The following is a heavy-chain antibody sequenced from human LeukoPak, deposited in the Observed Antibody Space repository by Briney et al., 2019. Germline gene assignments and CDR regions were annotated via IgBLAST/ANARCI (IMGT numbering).Heavy chain of an antibody. CDR2: ISSISSSTI. J-gene: IGHJ2*01. V-gene: IGHV3-48*01. Sequence: PGGSLRLSCAASGFTFSSYSMNWVRQVPGKGLEWVSYISSISSSTIYYADSVKGRFTISRDNAKNSLYLQMNSLRAEDTAVYYCARDVYCSSTSNCYWFFDLWGRGTLVTVSS. CDR3: ARDVYCSSTSNCYWFFDL. D-gene: IGHD2-2*01. CDR1: GFTFSSYS.